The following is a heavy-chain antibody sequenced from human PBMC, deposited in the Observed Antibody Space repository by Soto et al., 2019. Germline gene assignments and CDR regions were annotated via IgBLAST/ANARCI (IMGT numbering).Heavy chain of an antibody. CDR2: MNPNTGNT. Sequence: GASVKVSCKASGYSFTDCDINWVRQATGQGLEWMGWMNPNTGNTRYAQKFQGRFIMTRDTSINTAYMELRSLTSEDTAVYYCARGKLATLTDFWGQGTLVTVSS. CDR3: ARGKLATLTDF. J-gene: IGHJ4*02. V-gene: IGHV1-8*01. CDR1: GYSFTDCD. D-gene: IGHD5-12*01.